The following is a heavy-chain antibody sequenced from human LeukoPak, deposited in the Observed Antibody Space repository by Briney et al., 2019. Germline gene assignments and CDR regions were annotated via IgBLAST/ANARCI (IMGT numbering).Heavy chain of an antibody. CDR2: INSDGSST. J-gene: IGHJ3*02. Sequence: TGGSLRLSCAASGFTFSHYWMHWVRQPPGKGLVWVSRINSDGSSTTYADSVKGRFTISRDNAEKTLYLQMNSLRTEDTAVYYCSPLGELYLLPDGFNIWGQGTMVTVSS. CDR1: GFTFSHYW. D-gene: IGHD2/OR15-2a*01. V-gene: IGHV3-74*01. CDR3: SPLGELYLLPDGFNI.